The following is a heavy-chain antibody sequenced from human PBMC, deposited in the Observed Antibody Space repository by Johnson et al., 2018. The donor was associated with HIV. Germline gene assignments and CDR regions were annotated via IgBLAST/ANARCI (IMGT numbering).Heavy chain of an antibody. CDR3: ARDNEDIVLVGAFDI. CDR1: QFTFSSYA. V-gene: IGHV3-30*02. D-gene: IGHD2-8*02. J-gene: IGHJ3*02. CDR2: IRYDGSNK. Sequence: VQLVESGGGLAKPAWSPKLSCAASQFTFSSYAMHWVRQAPGKGLEWVAFIRYDGSNKYYADSVKGRFTISRDTSKSTVYLQLSSLRVENTAVYYCARDNEDIVLVGAFDIWGQGTMVTVSS.